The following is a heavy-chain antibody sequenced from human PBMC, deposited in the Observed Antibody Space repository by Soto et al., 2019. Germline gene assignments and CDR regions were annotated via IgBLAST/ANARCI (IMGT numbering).Heavy chain of an antibody. CDR3: ARAQYFSHSTGYCTRFDC. CDR1: GFTFTSYA. J-gene: IGHJ4*02. D-gene: IGHD3-22*01. Sequence: GGSLRLSCTSSGFTFTSYALSWVRQAPGKTLDWLETMSGSGNRTYYADSMKGRLTLSRDSSNNTLSLLMRSLSSEDTALYYFARAQYFSHSTGYCTRFDCWGRGTLVNVS. CDR2: MSGSGNRT. V-gene: IGHV3-23*01.